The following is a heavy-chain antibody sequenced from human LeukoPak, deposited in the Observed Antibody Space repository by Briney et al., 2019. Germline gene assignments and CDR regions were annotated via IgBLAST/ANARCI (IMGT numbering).Heavy chain of an antibody. CDR1: GGSFSSTNYF. CDR3: ARLRGYCSGGSCFLVRVFDY. CDR2: IYFGGGGGT. Sequence: TPSETLSLTCTVSGGSFSSTNYFWGWIRQPPGKGLEWIGTIYFGGGGGTYYNPSLRSRVTISVDTSKNQFSLKLSSVTAADTAVYYCARLRGYCSGGSCFLVRVFDYWGQGTLVTVSS. V-gene: IGHV4-39*01. J-gene: IGHJ4*02. D-gene: IGHD2-15*01.